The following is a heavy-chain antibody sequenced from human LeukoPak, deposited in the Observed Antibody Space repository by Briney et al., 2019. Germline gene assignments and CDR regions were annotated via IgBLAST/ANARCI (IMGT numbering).Heavy chain of an antibody. V-gene: IGHV4-30-4*08. J-gene: IGHJ5*02. CDR3: ARDRGTGTRFDP. CDR1: GGSISSGDYY. D-gene: IGHD1-1*01. CDR2: IYYSGST. Sequence: SQTLSLTCTVSGGSISSGDYYWSWIRQPPGKGLEWIGYIYYSGSTYYKPSLKSRVTISVDTSKNQFSLKLSSVTAADTAVYYCARDRGTGTRFDPWGQGTLVTVSS.